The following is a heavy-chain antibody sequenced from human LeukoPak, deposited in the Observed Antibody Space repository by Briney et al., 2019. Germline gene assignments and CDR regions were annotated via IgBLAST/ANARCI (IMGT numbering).Heavy chain of an antibody. Sequence: PSQTLSLTCSVSGGSLSSSAYHWSWFRQHPGKGLEWIGYIYYTGRTYYSPSLKSRVTISLDTSKNQFSLNLSSLTAADTAVYYCSSGEFLHGLQFDYWGQGTLVAVSS. CDR1: GGSLSSSAYH. CDR2: IYYTGRT. D-gene: IGHD3/OR15-3a*01. CDR3: SSGEFLHGLQFDY. J-gene: IGHJ4*02. V-gene: IGHV4-31*03.